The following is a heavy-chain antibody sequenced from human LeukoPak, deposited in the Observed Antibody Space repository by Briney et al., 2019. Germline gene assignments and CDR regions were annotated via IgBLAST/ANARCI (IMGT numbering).Heavy chain of an antibody. CDR3: ARVSGSYSSDV. V-gene: IGHV4-34*01. CDR2: INHSGST. Sequence: SETLSLTCTVSGGSISGYYWSWIRQPPGKGLEWIGEINHSGSTNYNPSLKSRVTILVDTSRNQFSLKLSSVTAADTAVYYCARVSGSYSSDVWGKGTTVTVSS. CDR1: GGSISGYY. J-gene: IGHJ6*04. D-gene: IGHD1-26*01.